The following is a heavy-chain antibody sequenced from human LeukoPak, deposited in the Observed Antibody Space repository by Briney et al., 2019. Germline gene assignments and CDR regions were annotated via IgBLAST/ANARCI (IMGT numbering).Heavy chain of an antibody. V-gene: IGHV3-23*01. Sequence: GGSLRLSCVASGFTFSSYAMSWVRQAPGKGLEWVSAISGSGTTTNYADSVKGRFTISRDNSKNTLHLQMNSLRAEDTAVYYCAKAHPKGSVFDYWGQGTLVTVSS. J-gene: IGHJ4*02. CDR1: GFTFSSYA. D-gene: IGHD1-26*01. CDR2: ISGSGTTT. CDR3: AKAHPKGSVFDY.